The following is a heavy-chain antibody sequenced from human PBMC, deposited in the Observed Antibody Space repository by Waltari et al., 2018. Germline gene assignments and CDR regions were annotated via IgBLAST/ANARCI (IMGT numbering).Heavy chain of an antibody. J-gene: IGHJ4*02. CDR1: GYTFTSYY. V-gene: IGHV1-46*01. CDR2: INPSGGST. CDR3: ARAGGDILTGYPPFCVY. D-gene: IGHD3-9*01. Sequence: QVQLVQSGAEVKKPGASVKVSCKASGYTFTSYYMHWLRQAPGQGLEWMGIINPSGGSTSYAQKFQGRVTMTRDTSTSKVYMELSSLRSEDTAVYYCARAGGDILTGYPPFCVYWGQGTLVTVSS.